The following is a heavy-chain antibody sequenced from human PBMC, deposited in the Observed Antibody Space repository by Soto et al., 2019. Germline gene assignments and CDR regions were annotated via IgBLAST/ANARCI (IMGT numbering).Heavy chain of an antibody. V-gene: IGHV1-3*01. CDR1: GYTFTNYA. D-gene: IGHD6-25*01. CDR2: INGGNGNT. Sequence: QVHLVQSGAEVKKPGASVKVSCKASGYTFTNYAMHWVRQAPGQRREWMGWINGGNGNTKYSPKLQDRVTITRDTSASTAYMELSSLRSEDTALYYCARDGVAAGNINFDYWGQGTLVTVSS. J-gene: IGHJ4*02. CDR3: ARDGVAAGNINFDY.